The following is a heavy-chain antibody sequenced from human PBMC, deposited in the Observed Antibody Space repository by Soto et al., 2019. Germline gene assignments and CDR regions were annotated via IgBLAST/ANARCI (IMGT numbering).Heavy chain of an antibody. CDR2: IYSSGST. Sequence: QVHLQESGPGLVKPSETLSLNCTVSGGTMTSYYWTWIRQPAGQGLEWIGRIYSSGSTKYNPSLQSRVTMSLDTSKNQFSLRLTSVTAADTAVYYCARGQRFSDWFDPWGQGTLVTVSS. D-gene: IGHD3-3*01. J-gene: IGHJ5*02. CDR1: GGTMTSYY. CDR3: ARGQRFSDWFDP. V-gene: IGHV4-4*07.